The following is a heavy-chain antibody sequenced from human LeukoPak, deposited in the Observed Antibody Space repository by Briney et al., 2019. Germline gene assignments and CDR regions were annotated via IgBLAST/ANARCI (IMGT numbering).Heavy chain of an antibody. Sequence: GGSLRLSCAASGITFTSYWMNWVRQAPGKGLEWVANINQDGSEKYYVGSVKGRFIISRDNAKNSLFLQMDSLRVEDTAVYYCARGYDYGDHWGQGTLVTVSS. J-gene: IGHJ4*02. CDR3: ARGYDYGDH. D-gene: IGHD2-15*01. V-gene: IGHV3-7*01. CDR1: GITFTSYW. CDR2: INQDGSEK.